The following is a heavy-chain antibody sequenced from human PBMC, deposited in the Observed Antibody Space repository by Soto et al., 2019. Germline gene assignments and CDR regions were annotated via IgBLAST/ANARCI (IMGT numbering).Heavy chain of an antibody. CDR1: GGTFSTSA. V-gene: IGHV1-69*12. Sequence: QVQLMQSGAEVKKPGSSVKASCNASGGTFSTSAISWVRQAPGEGLEWVGGIMPVFATPDYAKKLQGRVTISADESTTTASLELTSLTTDDTAVYYCARAKDRQQLGGNYYYILDVWGQGTAITVSS. CDR3: ARAKDRQQLGGNYYYILDV. CDR2: IMPVFATP. J-gene: IGHJ6*02. D-gene: IGHD3-3*02.